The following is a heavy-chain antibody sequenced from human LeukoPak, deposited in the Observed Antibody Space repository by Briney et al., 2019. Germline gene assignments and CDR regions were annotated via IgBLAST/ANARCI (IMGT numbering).Heavy chain of an antibody. V-gene: IGHV3-7*01. Sequence: GGSLRLSCAASGFTFGSNWMSWVRQAPGKGLEWVAHINQDGSVRYYVDSVKGRFTISRDSTKNSLYLQMNNLRVDDTAIYYCARDPSTASAWFYFDLWGQGTLVTVSS. CDR3: ARDPSTASAWFYFDL. CDR1: GFTFGSNW. J-gene: IGHJ4*02. D-gene: IGHD6-19*01. CDR2: INQDGSVR.